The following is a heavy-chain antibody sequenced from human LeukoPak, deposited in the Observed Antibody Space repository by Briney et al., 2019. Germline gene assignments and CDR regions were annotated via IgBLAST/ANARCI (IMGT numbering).Heavy chain of an antibody. CDR2: ISAYNGNT. D-gene: IGHD3-10*01. CDR3: ARAGLLWFGELLQVGLMDV. V-gene: IGHV1-18*04. CDR1: GHTFTSYG. Sequence: GASVKVSCKASGHTFTSYGISWVRQAPGQGLEWMGWISAYNGNTNYAQKLQGRVTMTTDTSTSTAYMELRSLRSDDTAVYYCARAGLLWFGELLQVGLMDVWGKGTTVTVSP. J-gene: IGHJ6*04.